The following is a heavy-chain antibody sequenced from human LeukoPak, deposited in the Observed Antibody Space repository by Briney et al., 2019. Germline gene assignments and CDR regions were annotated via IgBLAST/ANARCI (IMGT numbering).Heavy chain of an antibody. V-gene: IGHV3-30*18. J-gene: IGHJ4*02. CDR2: IASDGRDK. D-gene: IGHD6-13*01. Sequence: PGGSLRLSCAASGFTFNNYGIHWVRQAPGKGLEWVTVIASDGRDKKYGDSVKGRFTSSRDNSKNTVYLQMNSLRPEDTAVYFCAKDRSKGAAAYYFDNWGQGTLVTVSS. CDR1: GFTFNNYG. CDR3: AKDRSKGAAAYYFDN.